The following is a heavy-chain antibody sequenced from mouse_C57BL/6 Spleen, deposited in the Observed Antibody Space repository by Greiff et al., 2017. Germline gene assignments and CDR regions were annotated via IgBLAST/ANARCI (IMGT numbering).Heavy chain of an antibody. D-gene: IGHD2-4*01. J-gene: IGHJ4*01. V-gene: IGHV1-53*01. Sequence: VQLQQPGTELVKPGASVKLSCKASGYTFTSYWMHWVKQRPGQGLEWIGTINPSDSCTNYNEKFKSKATLTVDKSSSTAYMQLSSLTSEDSAVYYCARYYYDYPAAMDYWGQGTSVTVSS. CDR3: ARYYYDYPAAMDY. CDR2: INPSDSCT. CDR1: GYTFTSYW.